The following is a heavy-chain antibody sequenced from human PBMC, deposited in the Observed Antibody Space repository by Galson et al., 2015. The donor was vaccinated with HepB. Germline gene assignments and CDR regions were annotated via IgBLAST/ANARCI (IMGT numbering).Heavy chain of an antibody. CDR1: GFTFSDYY. CDR3: ARELETRGFDS. CDR2: ITSSSSYT. J-gene: IGHJ4*02. D-gene: IGHD1-7*01. Sequence: SLRLSCAASGFTFSDYYMSWIRQAPGKGLEWVSYITSSSSYTNNADSVKGRFTISRDNAKNSLYLQMNSLRAEDTAVYDCARELETRGFDSWGQGTLVTVSS. V-gene: IGHV3-11*05.